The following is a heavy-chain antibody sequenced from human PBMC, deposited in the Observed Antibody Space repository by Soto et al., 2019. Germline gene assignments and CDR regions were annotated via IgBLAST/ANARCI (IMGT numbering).Heavy chain of an antibody. D-gene: IGHD3-10*01. CDR2: ISAYNGNT. J-gene: IGHJ5*02. Sequence: QVQLVQSGAEVKKPGASVKVSCKASGYTFTTYGISWLRQAPGQGLEWMGWISAYNGNTNYAQRLPGRVTMTTDTSTSTAYMELRSLRSDDTAVYYCARDYYGSGRLNAHNWFDPWGQGSLVTVSS. CDR1: GYTFTTYG. CDR3: ARDYYGSGRLNAHNWFDP. V-gene: IGHV1-18*01.